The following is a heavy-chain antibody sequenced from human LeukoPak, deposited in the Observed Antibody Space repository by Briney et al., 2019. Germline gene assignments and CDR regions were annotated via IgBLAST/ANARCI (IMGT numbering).Heavy chain of an antibody. Sequence: GGSLRLSCAASGFTFSSYAMSWVRQAPGKGLEWVSAISGSGGRTYYADSVKGRFTISRDNSKNTLYLQMNSLRAEDTAVYYCARDSPGYSQPLDYWGQGTLVTVSS. CDR2: ISGSGGRT. CDR1: GFTFSSYA. J-gene: IGHJ4*02. D-gene: IGHD5-18*01. CDR3: ARDSPGYSQPLDY. V-gene: IGHV3-23*01.